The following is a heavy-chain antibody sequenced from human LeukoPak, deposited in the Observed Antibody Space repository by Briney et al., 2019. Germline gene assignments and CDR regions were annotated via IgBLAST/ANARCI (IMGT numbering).Heavy chain of an antibody. D-gene: IGHD6-13*01. CDR3: ARGKQQLVYDYFDY. J-gene: IGHJ4*02. CDR1: GGSFSGYY. CDR2: IYYSGST. V-gene: IGHV4-30-4*08. Sequence: SETLSLTCAVYGGSFSGYYWSWIRQPPGKGLEWIGYIYYSGSTYDNPSLKSRVTISVDTSKNQFSLKLSSVTAADTAVYYCARGKQQLVYDYFDYWGQGTLVTVSS.